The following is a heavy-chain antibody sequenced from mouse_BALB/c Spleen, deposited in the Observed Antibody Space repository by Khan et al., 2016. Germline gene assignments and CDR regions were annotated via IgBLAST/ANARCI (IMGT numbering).Heavy chain of an antibody. CDR1: GYTFTNYR. D-gene: IGHD1-1*01. CDR2: INTYSGES. V-gene: IGHV9-3-1*01. Sequence: QIQLVQSGPELKRPGKTVKISCKASGYTFTNYRINWVKQAPGKGLKWMGWINTYSGESTYADDFKGRFAFSLETSANTAYLQINNLKNEDTATYFCARYRDYYGSSRYFDVWGAGTTVTVSS. CDR3: ARYRDYYGSSRYFDV. J-gene: IGHJ1*01.